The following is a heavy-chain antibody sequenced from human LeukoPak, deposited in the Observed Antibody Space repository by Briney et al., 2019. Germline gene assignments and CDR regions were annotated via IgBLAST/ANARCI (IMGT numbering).Heavy chain of an antibody. V-gene: IGHV3-23*01. CDR1: GVTFSTYA. Sequence: GGSLRLSCAASGVTFSTYAMSWVRQAPGKGLEWVSFISGSGGRTYYADSLKGRFTISRDNSKNTLYLQMNSLRAEDTAVYYCATRDYYDSSGYPDAFDIWGQGTLVTVSS. D-gene: IGHD3-22*01. J-gene: IGHJ3*02. CDR2: ISGSGGRT. CDR3: ATRDYYDSSGYPDAFDI.